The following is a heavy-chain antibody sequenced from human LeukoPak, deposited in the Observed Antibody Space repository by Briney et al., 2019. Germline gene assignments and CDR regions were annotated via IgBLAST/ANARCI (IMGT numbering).Heavy chain of an antibody. CDR2: IYYSGST. Sequence: PXETLSLTCTVSGGSISSSSYYWGWIRQPPGTGLEWIGSIYYSGSTYYNPSLKSRVTISVDTSKNQFSLKLSSVTAADTAVYYCAREGLRYFDWLSNWFDPWGQGTLVTVSS. D-gene: IGHD3-9*01. CDR3: AREGLRYFDWLSNWFDP. J-gene: IGHJ5*02. V-gene: IGHV4-39*07. CDR1: GGSISSSSYY.